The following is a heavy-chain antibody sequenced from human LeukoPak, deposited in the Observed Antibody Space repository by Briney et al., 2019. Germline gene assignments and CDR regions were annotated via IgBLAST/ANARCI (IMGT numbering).Heavy chain of an antibody. CDR3: ARTTHDSAGY. J-gene: IGHJ4*02. CDR2: IRQDGSDK. CDR1: GFTFSSYW. D-gene: IGHD4-11*01. Sequence: GGSLRLSCVASGFTFSSYWMTWVRQAPGKGLEWVANIRQDGSDKYYVDSVKGRFTISRDNAKNSLYLQMNSLRAEDTAVYYCARTTHDSAGYWGQGTLVTVSS. V-gene: IGHV3-7*04.